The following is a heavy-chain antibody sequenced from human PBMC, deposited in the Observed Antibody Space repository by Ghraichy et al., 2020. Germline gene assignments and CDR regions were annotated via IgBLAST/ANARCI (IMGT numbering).Heavy chain of an antibody. V-gene: IGHV4-31*03. CDR2: ISYTGSA. D-gene: IGHD2-2*01. CDR1: GGPIISYNYY. J-gene: IGHJ3*01. CDR3: ARELITPADTDGFDL. Sequence: SETLSLTCTVSGGPIISYNYYWSCLLQHAGKGPEWIGYISYTGSAYYNPSLKSRVTISVYTSKNQFSLNLNSMSDADTAVYYCARELITPADTDGFDLWGQGSVVNVSS.